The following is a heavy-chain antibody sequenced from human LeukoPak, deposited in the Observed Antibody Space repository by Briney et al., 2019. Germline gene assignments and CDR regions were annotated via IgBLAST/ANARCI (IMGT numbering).Heavy chain of an antibody. D-gene: IGHD6-19*01. J-gene: IGHJ4*02. CDR2: IYPRDSDT. V-gene: IGHV5-51*01. Sequence: GGSLKISCQGSGYSFSTSWIGWVRQVPGKGLEWMGLIYPRDSDTRYSPSFQGQVTISADTSTDTAYLQWNSLKASDTAIYYRARRPRQWFDYWRQGTLVAVSS. CDR1: GYSFSTSW. CDR3: ARRPRQWFDY.